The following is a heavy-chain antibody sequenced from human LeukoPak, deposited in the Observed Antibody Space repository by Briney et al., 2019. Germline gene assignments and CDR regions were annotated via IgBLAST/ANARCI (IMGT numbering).Heavy chain of an antibody. Sequence: ASVTVSCKTSGYIFSNYDISWVRQAPGQGLEWMGCISPYNGDTNYAQKFQDRVTLTTDTSTSTAYMDLRSLRSDDTAIYYCARAGGGYDEYWGQGTLVTVSS. D-gene: IGHD5-12*01. CDR2: ISPYNGDT. CDR3: ARAGGGYDEY. J-gene: IGHJ4*02. V-gene: IGHV1-18*04. CDR1: GYIFSNYD.